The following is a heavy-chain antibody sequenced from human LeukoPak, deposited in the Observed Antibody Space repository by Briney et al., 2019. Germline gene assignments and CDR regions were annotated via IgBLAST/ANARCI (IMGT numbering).Heavy chain of an antibody. CDR2: ISSSSSYI. J-gene: IGHJ4*02. V-gene: IGHV3-21*01. Sequence: GGSLRLSCAASGFTFSSYSMNWVRQAPGKGLVWVSSISSSSSYIYYADSVKGRFTISRDNAKNSLYLQMNSLRAEDTAVYYCARADDTVAIAVAGFTIDYWGQGTLVTVSS. CDR1: GFTFSSYS. CDR3: ARADDTVAIAVAGFTIDY. D-gene: IGHD6-19*01.